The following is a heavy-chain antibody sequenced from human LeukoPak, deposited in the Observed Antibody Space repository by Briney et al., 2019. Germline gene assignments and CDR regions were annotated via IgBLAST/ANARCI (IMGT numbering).Heavy chain of an antibody. J-gene: IGHJ4*02. V-gene: IGHV3-23*01. CDR2: ISGSGGGT. Sequence: GGSLRLSCAASGFTFSSYAVSWVRQAPGKGLEWVSAISGSGGGTYYADSVKCRFTISRDNSKNTLHLQMSSLSTEDTAVYYCAKTTTGYSSGRYPGWPVDYWGQGTLVSVSS. CDR3: AKTTTGYSSGRYPGWPVDY. CDR1: GFTFSSYA. D-gene: IGHD6-19*01.